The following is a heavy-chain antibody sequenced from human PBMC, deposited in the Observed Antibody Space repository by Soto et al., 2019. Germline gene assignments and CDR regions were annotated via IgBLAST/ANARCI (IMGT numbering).Heavy chain of an antibody. CDR2: INPSGGST. CDR3: ATDRRIAAAGSLKYYYYGMDV. J-gene: IGHJ6*02. D-gene: IGHD6-13*01. Sequence: ASVKVSCKASGYTFTSYYMHWVRQAPGQGLEWMGIINPSGGSTSYAQKFQGRVTMTRDTSTSTVYMELSSLRSEDTAVYYCATDRRIAAAGSLKYYYYGMDVWGQGTTVTVSS. V-gene: IGHV1-46*01. CDR1: GYTFTSYY.